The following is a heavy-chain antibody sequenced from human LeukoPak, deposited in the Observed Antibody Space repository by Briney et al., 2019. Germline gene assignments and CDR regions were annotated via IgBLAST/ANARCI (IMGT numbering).Heavy chain of an antibody. CDR3: ARSYGEVGASWFDP. J-gene: IGHJ5*02. CDR2: MNPNRGNT. V-gene: IGHV1-8*03. CDR1: GYTFTSYD. D-gene: IGHD4-17*01. Sequence: ASVKVSCKASGYTFTSYDINWVRQATGQGLEWMGWMNPNRGNTGYAQKFQGRVTITRNTSISTAYMELSSLKFEDTAVYYCARSYGEVGASWFDPWGRGTLVTVST.